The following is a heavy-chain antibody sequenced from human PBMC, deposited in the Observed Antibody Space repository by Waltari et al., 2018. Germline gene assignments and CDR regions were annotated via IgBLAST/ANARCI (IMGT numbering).Heavy chain of an antibody. CDR3: VKETAYGYYFDN. Sequence: EVQLLESGGGLIPPGGSLTLSCAAYGFAFINYAMNWSRQAPGKGLEWVSVIYSGGGAYYADSVKGRFTISRDNSKNTLYLQMSSLRLEDTAVYYCVKETAYGYYFDNWGQGTLVSVSS. J-gene: IGHJ4*02. CDR1: GFAFINYA. D-gene: IGHD3-10*01. CDR2: IYSGGGA. V-gene: IGHV3-23*03.